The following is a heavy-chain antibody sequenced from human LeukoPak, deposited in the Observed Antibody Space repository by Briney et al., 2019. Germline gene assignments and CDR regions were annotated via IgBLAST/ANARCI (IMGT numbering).Heavy chain of an antibody. J-gene: IGHJ4*02. CDR2: ISISGENT. D-gene: IGHD6-6*01. Sequence: GGSLRLSCAASGFTFSSYAMSWVRQAPGKGLEWVSAISISGENTYYADSVKGRFTISGDTSRNTLYLQMHSLRAEDTAVYYCARLISTSSSRFSDYWGQGTLVTVSS. CDR3: ARLISTSSSRFSDY. CDR1: GFTFSSYA. V-gene: IGHV3-23*01.